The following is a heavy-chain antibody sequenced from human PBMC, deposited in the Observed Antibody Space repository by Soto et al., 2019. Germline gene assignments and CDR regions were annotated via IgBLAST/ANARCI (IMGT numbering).Heavy chain of an antibody. Sequence: PSETLSLTCAVYGGSFSGYYWSWIRQPPGKGLEWIGEINHSGSTYYNPSLKSRVTISVDTSKNQFSLKLSSVTAADTAVYYCARSRNYYDSSEEFDPWGQGTLVTVSS. V-gene: IGHV4-34*09. J-gene: IGHJ5*02. CDR3: ARSRNYYDSSEEFDP. CDR2: INHSGST. D-gene: IGHD3-22*01. CDR1: GGSFSGYY.